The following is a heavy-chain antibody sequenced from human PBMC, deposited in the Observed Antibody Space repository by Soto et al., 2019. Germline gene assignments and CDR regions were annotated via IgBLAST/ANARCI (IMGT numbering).Heavy chain of an antibody. CDR3: AQALVFTGGDGFDI. D-gene: IGHD1-1*01. CDR2: IYYSGNT. CDR1: GGSITTGGRY. V-gene: IGHV4-31*02. Sequence: QVRLQEWGPGLVKPSQTLSLKCSVSGGSITTGGRYWSWIRQLPGKGLEWIGDIYYSGNTYYNTSHKSGVALSVEAAKHQLSLKLSSVTAADTAVYYCAQALVFTGGDGFDIWSQGRLVTVSS. J-gene: IGHJ3*02.